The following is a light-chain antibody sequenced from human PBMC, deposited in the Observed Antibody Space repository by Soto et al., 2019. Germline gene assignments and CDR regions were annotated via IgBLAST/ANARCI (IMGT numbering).Light chain of an antibody. CDR1: QSVGND. Sequence: EIVMTQSPATLSVSPGDRATLSCRASQSVGNDLAWYQQKPGQAPRLLIYDASTRATGIPARFSGSGSGTEFTLTISSLLSEHFAVYSCQQYNNWPLTFGGGTKVDIK. CDR3: QQYNNWPLT. J-gene: IGKJ4*01. V-gene: IGKV3D-15*01. CDR2: DAS.